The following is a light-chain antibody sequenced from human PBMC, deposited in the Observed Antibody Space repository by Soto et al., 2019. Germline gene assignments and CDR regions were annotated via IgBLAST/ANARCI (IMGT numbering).Light chain of an antibody. V-gene: IGKV1-39*01. CDR3: QQSYSTPPDT. Sequence: DLQMTQSPSSLSASVGDRVSITCRASQSIGTYLNWYQKKPGKAPKLLIHAASSLHSGVPSRFSGSGSGTDFTLTISSLQPEDFATYYCQQSYSTPPDTFGQGTKLEIK. CDR1: QSIGTY. J-gene: IGKJ2*01. CDR2: AAS.